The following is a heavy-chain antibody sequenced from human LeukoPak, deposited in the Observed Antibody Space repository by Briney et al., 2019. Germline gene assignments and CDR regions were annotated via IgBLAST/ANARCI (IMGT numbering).Heavy chain of an antibody. J-gene: IGHJ2*01. CDR3: ARAKYYYGSWYFDL. D-gene: IGHD3-10*01. Sequence: SETLSLTCTVSGGSISSYYWRWIRQPPGKGLEWMGYIYYSGSTNYNPSLKSRVTISVDTSKNQFSLKLSSVTAADTAVYYCARAKYYYGSWYFDLWGRGTLVTVSS. CDR1: GGSISSYY. CDR2: IYYSGST. V-gene: IGHV4-59*01.